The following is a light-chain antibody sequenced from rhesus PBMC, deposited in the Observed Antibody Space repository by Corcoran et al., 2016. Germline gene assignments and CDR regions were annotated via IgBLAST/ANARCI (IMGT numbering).Light chain of an antibody. CDR1: QDISNW. J-gene: IGKJ3*01. V-gene: IGKV1-69*01. CDR2: RAS. Sequence: DIQMTQSPSSLSASVGDRVTIACRASQDISNWLAWYQQKAGKAPPLLIYRASNLETGVPSRFSGSGSGTDFTLTISSLQPEDIATYYCQQHDNSPFTFGPGTKLDI. CDR3: QQHDNSPFT.